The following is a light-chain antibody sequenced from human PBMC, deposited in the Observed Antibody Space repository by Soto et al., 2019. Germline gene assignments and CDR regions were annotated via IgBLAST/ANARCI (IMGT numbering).Light chain of an antibody. CDR3: QQSYSTPLT. Sequence: DMQMTQSPSSLSASVGDRVTITCQASQDISNYLNWYQHQPGKAPRLLIYGASNLETGVPSRFSGSGSGTDFTLTISSLQPEDFATYYCQQSYSTPLTFGGGTKVDIK. CDR1: QDISNY. CDR2: GAS. J-gene: IGKJ4*01. V-gene: IGKV1-39*01.